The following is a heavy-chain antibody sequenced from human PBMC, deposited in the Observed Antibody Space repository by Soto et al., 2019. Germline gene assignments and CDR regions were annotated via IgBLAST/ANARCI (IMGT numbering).Heavy chain of an antibody. V-gene: IGHV4-59*01. J-gene: IGHJ4*02. CDR3: ARDRYSSSWHHYFDY. CDR1: GGSISSYY. CDR2: IYYSGST. Sequence: PSETLSLTCTVSGGSISSYYWSWIRQPLGKGLEWIGYIYYSGSTNYNPSLKSRATISVDTSKNQFSLKLSSVTAADTAVYYCARDRYSSSWHHYFDYWGQGTLVTVSS. D-gene: IGHD6-13*01.